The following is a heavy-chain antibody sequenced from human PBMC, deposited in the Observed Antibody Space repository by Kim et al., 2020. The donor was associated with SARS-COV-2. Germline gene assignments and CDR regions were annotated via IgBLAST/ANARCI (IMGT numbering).Heavy chain of an antibody. D-gene: IGHD2-2*01. V-gene: IGHV1-18*01. CDR1: GYTFTSYG. CDR2: ISAYNGNT. CDR3: ATGAGLPALGLHLDY. Sequence: ASVKVSCKASGYTFTSYGISWVRQAPGQGLEWMGWISAYNGNTNYAQKLQGRVTMTTDTSTSTAYMELRSLRSDDTAVYYCATGAGLPALGLHLDYWGQGTLVTVSS. J-gene: IGHJ4*02.